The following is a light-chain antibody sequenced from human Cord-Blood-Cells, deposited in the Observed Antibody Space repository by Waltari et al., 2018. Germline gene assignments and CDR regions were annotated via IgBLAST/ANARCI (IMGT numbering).Light chain of an antibody. J-gene: IGLJ1*01. CDR3: SSYTSSSTYV. Sequence: QSALTQPASVSGSPGQSIPISCTGTSSDVGGSNYVSWYQQHPGKAPKLMIYDVSKQPSGVSNRFSGSKSGNTASLTISGLQAEDEADYYCSSYTSSSTYVFGTGTKVTVL. CDR2: DVS. CDR1: SSDVGGSNY. V-gene: IGLV2-14*01.